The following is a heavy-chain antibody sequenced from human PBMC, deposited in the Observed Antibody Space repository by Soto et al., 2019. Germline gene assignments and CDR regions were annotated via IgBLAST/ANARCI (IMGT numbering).Heavy chain of an antibody. CDR2: INSAGRTT. J-gene: IGHJ5*02. CDR1: KFPFMDYW. CDR3: ARGGLWAYWLGP. D-gene: IGHD5-18*01. Sequence: EVQLVESGGGLVQPGGPLRFCCATRKFPFMDYWLHWFRQAPGKGLVWVSRINSAGRTTNYADSVKGRFTVSRDNAKNTLYLQMNSLRADDTAVYYCARGGLWAYWLGPWGQGTLVTVSS. V-gene: IGHV3-74*01.